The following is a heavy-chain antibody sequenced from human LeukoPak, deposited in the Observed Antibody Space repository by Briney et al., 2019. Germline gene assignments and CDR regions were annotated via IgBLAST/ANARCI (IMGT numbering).Heavy chain of an antibody. CDR2: ISANNGNT. D-gene: IGHD3-10*01. V-gene: IGHV1-18*01. CDR1: GYTFTSFG. Sequence: GASVKVFCKASGYTFTSFGITWVRQAPGQGLEWMGWISANNGNTDYPQKVQDRVIMTTDTSTSTAYMELRSLRSDDTAMYYCARKPSGEAFDIWGQGTMVTVSS. CDR3: ARKPSGEAFDI. J-gene: IGHJ3*02.